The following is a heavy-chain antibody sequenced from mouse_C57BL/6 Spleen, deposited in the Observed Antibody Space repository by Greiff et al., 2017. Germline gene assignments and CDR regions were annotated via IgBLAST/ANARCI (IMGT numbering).Heavy chain of an antibody. Sequence: EVKLMESGGGLVKPGGSLKLSCAASGFTFSSYAMSWVRQTPEKRLEWVANISDGGSYTYYPDNVKGRFTSSRDNAKNNLYLQMSHLKSEDTAMYYCARDHDYWFAYWGQGTLVTVSA. CDR3: ARDHDYWFAY. CDR2: ISDGGSYT. J-gene: IGHJ3*01. D-gene: IGHD2-4*01. V-gene: IGHV5-4*01. CDR1: GFTFSSYA.